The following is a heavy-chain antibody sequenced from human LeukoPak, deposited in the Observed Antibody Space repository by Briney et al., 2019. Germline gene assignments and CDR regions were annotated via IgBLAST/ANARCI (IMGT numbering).Heavy chain of an antibody. CDR3: ARDLSYSRDDAFDL. J-gene: IGHJ3*01. CDR2: ISSNSGTQ. Sequence: GGSLRLSCVASGFTFSTYGMNWVRQTPGKGLEWVSYISSNSGTQNYADSVKGRFTISRDDAKDSLYLQMSSLRADDTAVYYCARDLSYSRDDAFDLWGQGTMVTVSS. V-gene: IGHV3-48*04. D-gene: IGHD3-22*01. CDR1: GFTFSTYG.